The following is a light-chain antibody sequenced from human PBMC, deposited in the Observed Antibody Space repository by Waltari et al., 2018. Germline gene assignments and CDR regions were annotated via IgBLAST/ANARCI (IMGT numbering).Light chain of an antibody. Sequence: QSALTQPRSVSGSPGQSVTISCPGTRSDAGVYNYASWYQQHPGKAPKLMIYDVSKRPSGVPDRFSGSKSGNTASLTISGLQAEDEADYYCCSYAGSYTLKVFGGGTKLTVL. CDR2: DVS. CDR3: CSYAGSYTLKV. CDR1: RSDAGVYNY. V-gene: IGLV2-11*01. J-gene: IGLJ2*01.